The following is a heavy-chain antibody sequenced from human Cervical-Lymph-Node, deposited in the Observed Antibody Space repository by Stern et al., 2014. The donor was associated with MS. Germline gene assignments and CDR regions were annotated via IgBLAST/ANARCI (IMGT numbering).Heavy chain of an antibody. Sequence: EVQLEESGGGLVQPGGSLRLSCAASGFTFDGHAMHWVRQAPGKGLEGGAGISWNSGRVGYADSVKGRFTISRDNAKNSLFLQMNSLRAEDTALYYCAKPRTQSSGWYHFGSWGQGTLVTVSS. V-gene: IGHV3-9*01. J-gene: IGHJ4*02. CDR3: AKPRTQSSGWYHFGS. CDR2: ISWNSGRV. CDR1: GFTFDGHA. D-gene: IGHD6-19*01.